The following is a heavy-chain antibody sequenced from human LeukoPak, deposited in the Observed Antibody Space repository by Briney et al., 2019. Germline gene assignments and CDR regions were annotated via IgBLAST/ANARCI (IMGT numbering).Heavy chain of an antibody. D-gene: IGHD6-13*01. CDR3: TRGPGSTWYSDY. V-gene: IGHV3-66*02. Sequence: GGSLRLSCAASGFTVSSNHMNWVRQAPGKGLEWVSIIYSGGETYYADSVKGRFTISRDNSKNTLYLQMNNLRADDTAVYYCTRGPGSTWYSDYWGQGTLVTVSS. CDR1: GFTVSSNH. J-gene: IGHJ4*02. CDR2: IYSGGET.